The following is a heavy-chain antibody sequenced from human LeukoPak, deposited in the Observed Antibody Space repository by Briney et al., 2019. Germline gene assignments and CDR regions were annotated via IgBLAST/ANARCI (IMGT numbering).Heavy chain of an antibody. D-gene: IGHD1-20*01. CDR3: ARGLNDYNWNDSPDY. CDR2: INHSGST. J-gene: IGHJ4*02. V-gene: IGHV4-34*01. CDR1: GGSFSGYY. Sequence: SETLSLTCAVYGGSFSGYYWSWIRQPPGKGLEWIGEINHSGSTNYNPSLKSRVTISVDTSKNQFSLKLSSVTAADTAVYYCARGLNDYNWNDSPDYWGQGTLVTVSS.